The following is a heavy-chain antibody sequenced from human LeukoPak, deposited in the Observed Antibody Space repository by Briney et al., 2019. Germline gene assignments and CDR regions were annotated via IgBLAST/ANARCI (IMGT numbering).Heavy chain of an antibody. CDR1: GGSISRDY. CDR2: LYYSGST. D-gene: IGHD6-19*01. J-gene: IGHJ6*02. V-gene: IGHV4-59*01. Sequence: PSETLSLTCTASGGSISRDYWSWIRQPPGKGLEWIGYLYYSGSTNYNPSLKSRVTISVDTSKNQFSLKLSSVTAADTAVYYCARDGGGWYEGYYGMDVWGQGTTVTVSS. CDR3: ARDGGGWYEGYYGMDV.